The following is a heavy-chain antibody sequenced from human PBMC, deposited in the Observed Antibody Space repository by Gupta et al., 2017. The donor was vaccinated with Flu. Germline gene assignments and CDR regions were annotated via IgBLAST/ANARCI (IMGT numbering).Heavy chain of an antibody. CDR2: ISYDGSNK. CDR1: GFTFSSYG. CDR3: AKGSLYCSGGSCYSGYYYYYGMDV. D-gene: IGHD2-15*01. Sequence: QVQLVESGGGVVQPGRSLRLSCAASGFTFSSYGMHWVRQAPGTGMEWVAVISYDGSNKYYADSVKGRFTISRDNSKNTLYLQMNSLRAEDTAVYYCAKGSLYCSGGSCYSGYYYYYGMDVWGQGTTVTVSS. J-gene: IGHJ6*02. V-gene: IGHV3-30*18.